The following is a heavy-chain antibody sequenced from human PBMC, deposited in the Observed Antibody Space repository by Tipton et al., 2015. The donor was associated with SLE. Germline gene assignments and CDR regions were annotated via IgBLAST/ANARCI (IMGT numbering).Heavy chain of an antibody. V-gene: IGHV3-9*01. J-gene: IGHJ4*02. Sequence: SLRLSCAASGFTFDDYAMHWVRQAPGKGLEWVSGISWDSNYIGYADSVKGRFIISRDNAKNSLYLQMHSLRPEDTALYYCAKGRNGVGYFGDWGQGTPVTVSS. D-gene: IGHD2-8*01. CDR3: AKGRNGVGYFGD. CDR1: GFTFDDYA. CDR2: ISWDSNYI.